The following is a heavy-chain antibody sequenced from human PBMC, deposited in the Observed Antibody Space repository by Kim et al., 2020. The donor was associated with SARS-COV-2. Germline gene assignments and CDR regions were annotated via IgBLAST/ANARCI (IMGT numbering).Heavy chain of an antibody. D-gene: IGHD3-3*01. Sequence: GGSLRLSCAASGFTFSSYGMHWVRQAPGKGLEWVAVIWYDGSNKYYADSVKGRFTISRDNSKNTLYLQMNSLRAEDTAVYYCARDGVSLYYDLWSGSPLLDYWGQGTLVTVSS. CDR2: IWYDGSNK. CDR1: GFTFSSYG. V-gene: IGHV3-33*01. CDR3: ARDGVSLYYDLWSGSPLLDY. J-gene: IGHJ4*02.